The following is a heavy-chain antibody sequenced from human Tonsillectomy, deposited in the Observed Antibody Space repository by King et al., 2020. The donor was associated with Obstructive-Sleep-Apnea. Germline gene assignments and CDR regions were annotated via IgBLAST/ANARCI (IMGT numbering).Heavy chain of an antibody. CDR1: GYTFTDYY. Sequence: QLVQSGAEVKKSGASVKVSCKASGYTFTDYYLHWVRQAPGQGLEWLGWINPNGGGTHYAQKFQGRVTMTRDTSITTAYMELSRLRSDDTAVYHCARDQERRLYGERETCFDSWDQGTLVTVSS. CDR3: ARDQERRLYGERETCFDS. CDR2: INPNGGGT. D-gene: IGHD4-17*01. J-gene: IGHJ5*01. V-gene: IGHV1-2*02.